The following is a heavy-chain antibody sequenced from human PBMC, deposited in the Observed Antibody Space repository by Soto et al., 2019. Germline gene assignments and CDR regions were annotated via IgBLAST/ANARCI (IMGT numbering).Heavy chain of an antibody. Sequence: PGGSLRLSCAASGFTFSSYAMSWVRQAPGKGLEWVAAISGSGGSTYYADSVKGRFTISRDNSNNTLYLQMNSLRAEDTAVYYCAKDLATYYYGSGSYLISYYYYGMDVWGQGTTVTVSS. CDR2: ISGSGGST. D-gene: IGHD3-10*01. V-gene: IGHV3-23*01. J-gene: IGHJ6*02. CDR3: AKDLATYYYGSGSYLISYYYYGMDV. CDR1: GFTFSSYA.